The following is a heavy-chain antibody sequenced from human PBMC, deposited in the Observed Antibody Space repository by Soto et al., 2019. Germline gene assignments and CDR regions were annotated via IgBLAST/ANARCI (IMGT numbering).Heavy chain of an antibody. D-gene: IGHD3-10*01. CDR3: ARGQRVSDWLDP. J-gene: IGHJ5*02. V-gene: IGHV4-4*07. CDR1: GGTIRGYY. Sequence: QVHIQESGPVLVKPSETLSLTCSVSGGTIRGYYCTLIRQPAGRGLEWIGRIYGSGNTKYNPSRQGRVTLSLDTSNNQFSLRVTSVTAADTAVSDCARGQRVSDWLDPWGQVTLVTVSS. CDR2: IYGSGNT.